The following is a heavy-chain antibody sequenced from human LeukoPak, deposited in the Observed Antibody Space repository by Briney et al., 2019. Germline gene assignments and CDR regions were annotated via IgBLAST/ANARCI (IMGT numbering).Heavy chain of an antibody. Sequence: PGRSLRLSCAASGFTFSSYGMHWVRQAPGKGLEWVAVIWYDGSNKYYADSVKGRLTISRDNSKNTLYLQMNSLRAEDTAVYYCARGGIAARPVVYYYGMDVWGQGTTVTVSS. V-gene: IGHV3-33*01. J-gene: IGHJ6*02. CDR1: GFTFSSYG. CDR3: ARGGIAARPVVYYYGMDV. D-gene: IGHD6-6*01. CDR2: IWYDGSNK.